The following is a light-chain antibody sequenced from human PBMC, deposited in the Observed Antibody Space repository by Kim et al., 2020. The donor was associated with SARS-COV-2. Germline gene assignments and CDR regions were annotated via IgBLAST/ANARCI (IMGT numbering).Light chain of an antibody. V-gene: IGKV1-27*01. J-gene: IGKJ1*01. CDR2: AAS. Sequence: ASGGDRVTSTCRASQNISNYVAWYQQKPGKPTKLLIYAASTLQSGVPSRFSGSGSGTDFTLTISSLQPEDVATYYCQKYDGAPWTFGQGTKVDIK. CDR1: QNISNY. CDR3: QKYDGAPWT.